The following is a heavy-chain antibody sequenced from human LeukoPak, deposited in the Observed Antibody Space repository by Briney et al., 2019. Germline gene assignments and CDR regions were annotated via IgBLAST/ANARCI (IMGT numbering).Heavy chain of an antibody. Sequence: PGGSLRLSCAASGFSVSSNYMNWVRQAPGMGLEWVSAIYTGGTTYYADSVKGRFTISRDNSKNTLYLQMNSLRAEDSAVYLCARDKLGSGYSSDFDCWGQGTLVTVSS. V-gene: IGHV3-66*02. D-gene: IGHD6-19*01. CDR2: IYTGGTT. CDR3: ARDKLGSGYSSDFDC. CDR1: GFSVSSNY. J-gene: IGHJ4*02.